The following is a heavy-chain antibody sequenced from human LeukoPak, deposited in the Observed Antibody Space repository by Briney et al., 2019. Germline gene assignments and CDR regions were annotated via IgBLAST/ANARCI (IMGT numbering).Heavy chain of an antibody. Sequence: ASVKVSCKASGYTFTGYYMHWVRQAPGQGLEWMGWINPNSGGTNYAQKFQGRVTMTRDTSIGTAYMELSRLRSDDTAVYYCARARITIFGVVIMGGYWGQGTLVTVSS. CDR2: INPNSGGT. CDR3: ARARITIFGVVIMGGY. D-gene: IGHD3-3*01. CDR1: GYTFTGYY. J-gene: IGHJ4*02. V-gene: IGHV1-2*02.